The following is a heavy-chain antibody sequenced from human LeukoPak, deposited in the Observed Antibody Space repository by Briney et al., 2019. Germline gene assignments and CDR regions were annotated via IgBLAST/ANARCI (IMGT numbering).Heavy chain of an antibody. D-gene: IGHD1-26*01. Sequence: SETLSLTCTVSGASFSSASYWTWIRPPPGKGVEWIAHIYNGVNTNYNPSLKSRVTISVDTSKNQFSLRLNSVTAADTAVYYCARSRAFNSGAFDPWGQGSLVTVSS. CDR3: ARSRAFNSGAFDP. CDR2: IYNGVNT. J-gene: IGHJ5*02. V-gene: IGHV4-61*01. CDR1: GASFSSASY.